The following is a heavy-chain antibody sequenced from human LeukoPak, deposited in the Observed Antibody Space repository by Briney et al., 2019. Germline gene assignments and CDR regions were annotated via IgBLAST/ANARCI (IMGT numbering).Heavy chain of an antibody. V-gene: IGHV3-11*04. J-gene: IGHJ4*02. CDR3: ARADCSSSSCYELDY. CDR2: ISSSGRTI. CDR1: GFTFSDYY. D-gene: IGHD2-2*01. Sequence: GGSLRLSCACSGFTFSDYYMSWIRQAPGKGLEWVSYISSSGRTIYYADSVKGRFTISRDNAKNSLYLQMNSLRAEDTAVYYCARADCSSSSCYELDYWGQGTLVTVSS.